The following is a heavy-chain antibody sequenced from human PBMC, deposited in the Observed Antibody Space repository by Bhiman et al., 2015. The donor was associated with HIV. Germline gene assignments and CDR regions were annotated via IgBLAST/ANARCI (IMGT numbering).Heavy chain of an antibody. CDR3: AKDQSHFYDTFLGDAYDI. Sequence: EVQLLESGGGLVQPGRSLRLSCAASGFTFDDYAMHWVRQAPGKGLEWVSGISWNSGNMGYADSVKGRFTISRDSAKNSLYLQMNSLRPEDTALYYCAKDQSHFYDTFLGDAYDIWGQGTMVTVSS. CDR2: ISWNSGNM. V-gene: IGHV3-9*01. D-gene: IGHD3-22*01. J-gene: IGHJ3*02. CDR1: GFTFDDYA.